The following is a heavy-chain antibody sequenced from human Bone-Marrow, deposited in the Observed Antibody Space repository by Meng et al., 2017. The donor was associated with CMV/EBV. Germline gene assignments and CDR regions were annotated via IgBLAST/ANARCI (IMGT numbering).Heavy chain of an antibody. J-gene: IGHJ6*01. Sequence: SLKISCAASGFTFDDYAMHWVRQAPGKGLEWVSGISWNSGSIGYADSVKGRFTISRDNAKNSLYLQMNNLRAEDSAVYFCARDWSCMDVWGQGTTVTGYS. CDR3: ARDWSCMDV. V-gene: IGHV3-9*01. CDR1: GFTFDDYA. CDR2: ISWNSGSI.